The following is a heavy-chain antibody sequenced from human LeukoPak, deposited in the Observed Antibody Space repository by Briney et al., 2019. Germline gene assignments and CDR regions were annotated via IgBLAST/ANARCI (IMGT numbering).Heavy chain of an antibody. CDR1: GFAFSSNW. D-gene: IGHD7-27*01. J-gene: IGHJ4*02. CDR3: ATSLGPLAEY. V-gene: IGHV3-74*01. CDR2: INSGVSGT. Sequence: GGSLRLSCAASGFAFSSNWMHWVRQTPGKGLVWVSRINSGVSGTSYADSVEGRFTISRDNAKNTLYLQMNSLKGEDTAVYYCATSLGPLAEYWGRGTLVTVSS.